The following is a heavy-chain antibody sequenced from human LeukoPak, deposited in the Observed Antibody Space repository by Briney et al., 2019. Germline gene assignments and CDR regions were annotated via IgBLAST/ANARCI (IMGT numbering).Heavy chain of an antibody. Sequence: PGGSLRLSCAASGFTFSSYGMSWVRQAPGKGLEWVSAISGSGGSTYYADSVKGRFTISRDNSKNTLYLQMNSLRAEDTAVYYCAKEAGITMIVVVISPFDYWGQGTLVTVSS. D-gene: IGHD3-22*01. J-gene: IGHJ4*02. CDR2: ISGSGGST. CDR3: AKEAGITMIVVVISPFDY. CDR1: GFTFSSYG. V-gene: IGHV3-23*01.